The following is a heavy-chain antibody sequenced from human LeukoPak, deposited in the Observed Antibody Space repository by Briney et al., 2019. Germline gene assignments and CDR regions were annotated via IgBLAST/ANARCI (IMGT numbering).Heavy chain of an antibody. CDR2: IKQDGSEK. CDR3: ARDKGTYGDYPFDY. Sequence: GGSLRLSCAASGFTFSGYWMSWVRQAPGKGLEWVANIKQDGSEKYYVDSVKGRFTISRDNAKNSLYLQMNSLRAEDTAVYYCARDKGTYGDYPFDYWGQGILVTVSS. D-gene: IGHD4-17*01. CDR1: GFTFSGYW. J-gene: IGHJ4*02. V-gene: IGHV3-7*01.